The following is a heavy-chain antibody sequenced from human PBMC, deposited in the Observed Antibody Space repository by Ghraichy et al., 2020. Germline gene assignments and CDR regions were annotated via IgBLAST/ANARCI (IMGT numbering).Heavy chain of an antibody. J-gene: IGHJ3*01. CDR1: GFTFSSHH. CDR2: IDPSGTSV. Sequence: GGSLRLSCAAFGFTFSSHHMNWVRQAPGKGLELVSYIDPSGTSVKYADSVKGRFTIARDNAKNSVYLQMNTLRAEDTAVYYCAVDPTIITSSSRFWGQGTVVTGSS. V-gene: IGHV3-48*03. CDR3: AVDPTIITSSSRF. D-gene: IGHD5-12*01.